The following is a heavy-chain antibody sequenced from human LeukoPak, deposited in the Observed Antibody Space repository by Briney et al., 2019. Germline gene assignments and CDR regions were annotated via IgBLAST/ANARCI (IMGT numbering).Heavy chain of an antibody. CDR2: INPNSGGT. CDR3: ARVDSGSYYEYNWFDP. V-gene: IGHV1-2*02. J-gene: IGHJ5*02. D-gene: IGHD1-26*01. Sequence: ASVKVSCKASGYTFTGYYMHWVRQAPGQGLEWMGWINPNSGGTNYAQKFQGRVTMTRDTSISTAYMELSRLRSDDTAVYYCARVDSGSYYEYNWFDPWGQGTLATVSS. CDR1: GYTFTGYY.